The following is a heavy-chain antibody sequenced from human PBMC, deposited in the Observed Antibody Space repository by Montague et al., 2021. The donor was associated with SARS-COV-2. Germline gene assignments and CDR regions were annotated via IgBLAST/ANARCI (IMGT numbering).Heavy chain of an antibody. V-gene: IGHV4-59*01. CDR1: GGSITGYY. CDR2: IYYSGST. D-gene: IGHD3-9*01. Sequence: SETLSLTCTVSGGSITGYYWTWIRQPPGKGLEWVGRIYYSGSTNYNPSLKSRVTISVDTSKNQFSLKLGSVTAADTAVYYCARTGLGAYDILTGYTVNAFDXWGQGTMVTVSS. CDR3: ARTGLGAYDILTGYTVNAFDX. J-gene: IGHJ3*02.